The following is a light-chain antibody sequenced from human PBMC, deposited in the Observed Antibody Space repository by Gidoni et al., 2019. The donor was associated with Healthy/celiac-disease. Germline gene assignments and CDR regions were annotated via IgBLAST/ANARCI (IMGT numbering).Light chain of an antibody. CDR3: QQRSNWPRT. V-gene: IGKV3-11*01. CDR1: QSVSSY. CDR2: DAS. Sequence: EIVFTQSPATLPLSPGERATLSRRASQSVSSYLVWYQQKPGQAPRLLIYDASNRATGIPARFSGSGSGTDFTLTISSLEPEDFAVYYCQQRSNWPRTFGGGTKVEIK. J-gene: IGKJ4*01.